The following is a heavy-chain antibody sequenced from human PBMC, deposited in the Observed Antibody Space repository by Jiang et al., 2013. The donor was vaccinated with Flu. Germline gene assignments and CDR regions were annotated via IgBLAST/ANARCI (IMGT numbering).Heavy chain of an antibody. V-gene: IGHV3-23*04. CDR2: ISGSGGST. J-gene: IGHJ6*04. Sequence: VQLVESGGGLVQPGGSLRLSCAASGFTFSSYAMSWVRQAPGKGLEWVSAISGSGGSTYYADSVKGRFTISRDNSKNTLYLQMNSLRAEDTAVYYCAKDLEAGEYDFWSGYWASPYYYGMDVWGKGTTVTVSS. CDR1: GFTFSSYA. D-gene: IGHD3-3*01. CDR3: AKDLEAGEYDFWSGYWASPYYYGMDV.